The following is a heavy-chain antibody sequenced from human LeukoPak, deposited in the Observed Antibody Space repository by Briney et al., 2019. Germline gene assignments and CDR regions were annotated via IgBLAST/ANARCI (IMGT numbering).Heavy chain of an antibody. CDR3: ARDRYSGSYMNFRH. CDR2: ISYDGSNK. J-gene: IGHJ1*01. CDR1: GFTFSSYG. V-gene: IGHV3-30*03. Sequence: GRSLRLSCAASGFTFSSYGMHWVRQAPGKGLEWVAVISYDGSNKYYADSVKGRFTISRDNSKNTLYLQMNSLRAEDTAVYYCARDRYSGSYMNFRHWGQGTLVTVSS. D-gene: IGHD1-26*01.